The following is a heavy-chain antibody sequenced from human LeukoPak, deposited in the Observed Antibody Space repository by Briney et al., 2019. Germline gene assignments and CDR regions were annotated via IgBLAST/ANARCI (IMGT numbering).Heavy chain of an antibody. V-gene: IGHV4-59*01. CDR3: AKVIALDDYDSSGYLDY. Sequence: SETLSLTCTVSGGSISSYYWSWIRQPPGKGLEWIGYIYYSGSTNYNPSLKSRVTISVDTSKNQFSLKLSSVTAADTAVYYCAKVIALDDYDSSGYLDYWGQGTLVTVSS. D-gene: IGHD3-22*01. CDR2: IYYSGST. CDR1: GGSISSYY. J-gene: IGHJ4*02.